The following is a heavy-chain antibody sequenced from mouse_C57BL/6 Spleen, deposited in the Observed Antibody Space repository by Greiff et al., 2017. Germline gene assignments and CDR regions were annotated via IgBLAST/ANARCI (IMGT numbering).Heavy chain of an antibody. Sequence: QVQLQQPGAELVKPGASVKVSCKASGYTFTSYWMHWVKQRPGQGLEWIGRIHPSDSDTNYNQKFKGKATLTVEQSSSTAYMQRSSLTSEDSAVYYCAGGIAMDYWGQGTSVTVSS. CDR3: AGGIAMDY. CDR1: GYTFTSYW. V-gene: IGHV1-74*01. J-gene: IGHJ4*01. D-gene: IGHD1-1*02. CDR2: IHPSDSDT.